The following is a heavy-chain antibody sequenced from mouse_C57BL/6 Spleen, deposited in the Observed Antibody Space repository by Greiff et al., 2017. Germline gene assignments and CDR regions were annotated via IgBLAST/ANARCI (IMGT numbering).Heavy chain of an antibody. J-gene: IGHJ1*03. CDR3: ARSYGNPYWYFDV. Sequence: EVQLQQSVAELVRPGASVKLSCTASGFNFKNTYMHWVKQRPEQGLEWIGRIDPANGNTKYAPKFQGKATITADTSSNTAYLQLSSLTSEDTAIYSCARSYGNPYWYFDVWGKGTTVTVSS. V-gene: IGHV14-3*01. CDR2: IDPANGNT. CDR1: GFNFKNTY. D-gene: IGHD2-1*01.